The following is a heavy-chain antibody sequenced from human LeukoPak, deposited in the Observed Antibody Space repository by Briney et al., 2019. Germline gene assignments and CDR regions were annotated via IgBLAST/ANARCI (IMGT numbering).Heavy chain of an antibody. CDR1: GFTFSNAW. Sequence: GGSLRLSCAASGFTFSNAWMSWFRQAPGKGLEWVGRIKSKTDGGTTDYAAPVKGRFTISRDDSKNTLYLQMNSLKTEDTAVYYCTTDYEWELFNIDYWGQGTLVTVSS. CDR2: IKSKTDGGTT. D-gene: IGHD1-26*01. J-gene: IGHJ4*02. CDR3: TTDYEWELFNIDY. V-gene: IGHV3-15*01.